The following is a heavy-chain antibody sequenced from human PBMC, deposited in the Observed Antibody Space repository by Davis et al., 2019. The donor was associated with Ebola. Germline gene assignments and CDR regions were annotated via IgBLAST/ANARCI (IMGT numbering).Heavy chain of an antibody. J-gene: IGHJ5*02. D-gene: IGHD6-13*01. V-gene: IGHV1-2*04. Sequence: ASVKVSCKASGYTFTGYYMHWVRQAPGQGLEWMGWINPNSGGTNYAQKFQGWVTMTRDTSISTAYMELSRLRSDNTAVYYCARDLGQQLDNWFDPWGQGTLVTVSS. CDR1: GYTFTGYY. CDR2: INPNSGGT. CDR3: ARDLGQQLDNWFDP.